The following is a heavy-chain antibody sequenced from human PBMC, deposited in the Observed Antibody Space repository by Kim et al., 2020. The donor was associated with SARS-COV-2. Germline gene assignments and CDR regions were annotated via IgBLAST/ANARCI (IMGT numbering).Heavy chain of an antibody. CDR2: T. CDR3: ARSDYGGNFEY. Sequence: TNHAQKLQGRDTLTTDTSTSTAYMELRSLRSDDTAVYYCARSDYGGNFEYWGQGTLVTVSS. J-gene: IGHJ4*02. D-gene: IGHD4-17*01. V-gene: IGHV1-18*01.